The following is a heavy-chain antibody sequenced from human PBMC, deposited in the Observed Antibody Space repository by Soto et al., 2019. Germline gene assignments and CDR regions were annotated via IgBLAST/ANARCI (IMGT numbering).Heavy chain of an antibody. CDR3: VKEKLIAAAGTLFDY. CDR1: GFTFSSYA. D-gene: IGHD6-13*01. CDR2: ISYDGSNK. J-gene: IGHJ4*02. Sequence: RLSCAASGFTFSSYAMHWVRQAPGKGLEWVAVISYDGSNKYYADSVKGRFTISRDNSKNTLYLQMNSLRAEDTAVYYCVKEKLIAAAGTLFDYWGQGTLVTVSS. V-gene: IGHV3-30-3*01.